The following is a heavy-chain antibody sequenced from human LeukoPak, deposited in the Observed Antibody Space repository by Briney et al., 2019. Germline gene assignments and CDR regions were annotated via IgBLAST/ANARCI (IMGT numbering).Heavy chain of an antibody. D-gene: IGHD3-10*01. V-gene: IGHV4-34*01. CDR2: INHSGST. Sequence: SETLSLTCAVYGGSFSGYYWTWIRQPPGKGLEWIGEINHSGSTNYNPSLKSRVTISVDTSKNQFSLKLSSVTAADTAVYYCARGEGSGSSSDYWGQGTLVTVSS. CDR1: GGSFSGYY. CDR3: ARGEGSGSSSDY. J-gene: IGHJ4*02.